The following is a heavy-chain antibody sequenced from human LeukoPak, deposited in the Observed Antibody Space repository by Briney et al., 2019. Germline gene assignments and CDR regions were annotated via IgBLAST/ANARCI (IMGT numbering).Heavy chain of an antibody. J-gene: IGHJ4*02. CDR2: ITTKAESYAT. CDR3: TTYTSGHY. V-gene: IGHV3-73*01. Sequence: GGSLRLSCAASGLTFSNYAMSWVRQASGKGLEWVGRITTKAESYATAYAASVKGRFTVSRDDSKNTAYLQMSSLKTEDTALYYCTTYTSGHYWGQGTLVTVSS. CDR1: GLTFSNYA. D-gene: IGHD6-19*01.